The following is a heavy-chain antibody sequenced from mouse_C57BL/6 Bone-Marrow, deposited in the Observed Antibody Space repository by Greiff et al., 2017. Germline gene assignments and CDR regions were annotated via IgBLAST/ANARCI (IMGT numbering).Heavy chain of an antibody. J-gene: IGHJ3*01. V-gene: IGHV1-19*01. CDR2: INPYNGGT. CDR1: GYTFTDYY. Sequence: VQLKQSGPVLVKPGASVKMSCKASGYTFTDYYMNWVKQSHGKSLEWIGVINPYNGGTSYNQKFKGKATLTVDKSSSTAYMELNSLTSEDSAVYYCARPRGGAWFAYWGQGTLVTVSA. CDR3: ARPRGGAWFAY.